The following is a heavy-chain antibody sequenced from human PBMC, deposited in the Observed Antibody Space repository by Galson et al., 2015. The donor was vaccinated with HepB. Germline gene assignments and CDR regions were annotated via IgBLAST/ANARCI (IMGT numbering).Heavy chain of an antibody. CDR2: IKRDGSGK. J-gene: IGHJ4*02. V-gene: IGHV3-7*03. CDR1: GFTFSSYW. CDR3: ARVPGDYFDY. Sequence: SLRLSCAASGFTFSSYWMNWVRQAPGKGLEWVANIKRDGSGKYYVDSVKGRFTISRDNAKNSLYLQMNSLRAEDTAVYYCARVPGDYFDYWGQGTLVTVSS.